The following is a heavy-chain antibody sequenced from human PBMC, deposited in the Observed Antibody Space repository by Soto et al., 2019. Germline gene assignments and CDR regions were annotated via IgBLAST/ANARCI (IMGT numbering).Heavy chain of an antibody. D-gene: IGHD4-4*01. Sequence: QVQLVESGGGVVQPGRSLRLSCAASGFTFSSYGMHWVRQAPGKGLEWVAVISYDGSNKYYADSVKGRFTIYRDNSKNTLYLQMNSLRAEDTAVYYCAKTVTRYYFDYWGQVPLVTVSS. CDR3: AKTVTRYYFDY. CDR1: GFTFSSYG. V-gene: IGHV3-30*18. CDR2: ISYDGSNK. J-gene: IGHJ4*02.